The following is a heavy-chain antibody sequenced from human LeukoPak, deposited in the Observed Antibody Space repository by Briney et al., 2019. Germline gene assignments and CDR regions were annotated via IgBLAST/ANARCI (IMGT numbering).Heavy chain of an antibody. CDR1: GFTFSSYA. J-gene: IGHJ4*02. D-gene: IGHD3-9*01. Sequence: GGSLRLSCAASGFTFSSYAMHWVRQAPGKGLEGVAVISYDGSNKYYADSVKGRFTISRDNAKNSLYLQMNSLRAEDTAVYYCARDNERLGLRYFDWPVFWGQGTLVTVSS. V-gene: IGHV3-30-3*01. CDR3: ARDNERLGLRYFDWPVF. CDR2: ISYDGSNK.